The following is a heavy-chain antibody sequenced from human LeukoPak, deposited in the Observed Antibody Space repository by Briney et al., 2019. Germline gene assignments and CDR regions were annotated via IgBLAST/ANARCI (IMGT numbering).Heavy chain of an antibody. CDR1: GFTFSSYG. J-gene: IGHJ6*02. D-gene: IGHD3-10*01. CDR3: TMVRGRRDGMDV. Sequence: GGSLRLSCAASGFTFSSYGMHWVRQAPGKGLEWVAVISYDGSNKYYADSVKGRFTISRDNSKNTLYLQMNSLRAEDTAVYYCTMVRGRRDGMDVWGQGTTVTVSS. CDR2: ISYDGSNK. V-gene: IGHV3-30*03.